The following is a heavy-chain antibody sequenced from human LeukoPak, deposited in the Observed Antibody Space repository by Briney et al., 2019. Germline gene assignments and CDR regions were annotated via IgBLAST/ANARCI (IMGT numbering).Heavy chain of an antibody. V-gene: IGHV4-30-2*01. Sequence: SQTLSLTCAVSGGSISSGGYSWSWIRQPPGKGLEWIGYIYHSGSTYYNPSLKSRVTISVDRSKNQFSLKLSSVTAADTAVYYCARGTPWLLWGEGGYYSDYWGQGTLVTVSS. J-gene: IGHJ4*02. CDR2: IYHSGST. CDR3: ARGTPWLLWGEGGYYSDY. CDR1: GGSISSGGYS. D-gene: IGHD3-3*01.